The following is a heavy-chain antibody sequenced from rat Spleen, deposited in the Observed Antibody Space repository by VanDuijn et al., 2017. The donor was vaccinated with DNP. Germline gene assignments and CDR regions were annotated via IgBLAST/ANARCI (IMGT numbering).Heavy chain of an antibody. D-gene: IGHD2-1*01. CDR2: IWTGGTT. J-gene: IGHJ4*01. V-gene: IGHV2S63*01. CDR1: GFSLTDYS. Sequence: VQLKESGPGLVQPSQTLSLTCTVSGFSLTDYSVHWVRQPPGKGLEWMGIIWTGGTTAYNSLLKSRLSITRDTSKSQVFLKRNSLRTADTATYYCGGVTNTYYVLDAWGQGASVTVSS. CDR3: GGVTNTYYVLDA.